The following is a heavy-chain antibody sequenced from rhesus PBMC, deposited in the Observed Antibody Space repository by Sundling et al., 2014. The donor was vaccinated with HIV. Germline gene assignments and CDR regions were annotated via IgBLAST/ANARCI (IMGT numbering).Heavy chain of an antibody. J-gene: IGHJ1*01. V-gene: IGHV4-80*01. CDR1: GASISSFW. CDR3: ARHRGYCTSGSCYVLDCDV. CDR2: INGNSGRT. Sequence: QVQLQESGPGLVKPSETLSLTCSVSGASISSFWWTWIRQPPGKGLEWIGEINGNSGRTNYNPSLKSRVTLSVDTSKNHLSLKFSSVTAADTAVYYCARHRGYCTSGSCYVLDCDVWGQGALVTVSS. D-gene: IGHD2-2*01.